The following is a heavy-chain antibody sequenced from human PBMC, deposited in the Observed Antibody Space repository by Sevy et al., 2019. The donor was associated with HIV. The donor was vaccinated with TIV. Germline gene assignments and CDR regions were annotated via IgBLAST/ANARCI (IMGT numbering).Heavy chain of an antibody. D-gene: IGHD6-6*01. CDR2: INHSGST. J-gene: IGHJ4*02. CDR1: GGSFSGYY. Sequence: SETLSLTCAVYGGSFSGYYWSWIRQPPGKGLEWIGEINHSGSTNYNPSLKSRVTISVDTSKNQFSLKLSSVTAADTAVYYCARAIAARPSGVDYWGQGTLVTVSS. CDR3: ARAIAARPSGVDY. V-gene: IGHV4-34*01.